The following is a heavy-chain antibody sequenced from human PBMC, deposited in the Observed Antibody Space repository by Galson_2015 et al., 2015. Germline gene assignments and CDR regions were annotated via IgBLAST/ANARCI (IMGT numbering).Heavy chain of an antibody. D-gene: IGHD6-13*01. CDR3: ARTSRQQLVRDAFDI. CDR1: GFTFSSYS. J-gene: IGHJ3*02. V-gene: IGHV3-21*01. CDR2: ISSSSSYI. Sequence: SLRLSCAASGFTFSSYSMNWVRQAPGKGLEWVSSISSSSSYIYYADSVKGRFTISRDNAKNSLYLQMNSLRAEDTAVYYCARTSRQQLVRDAFDIWGQGTMVTVSS.